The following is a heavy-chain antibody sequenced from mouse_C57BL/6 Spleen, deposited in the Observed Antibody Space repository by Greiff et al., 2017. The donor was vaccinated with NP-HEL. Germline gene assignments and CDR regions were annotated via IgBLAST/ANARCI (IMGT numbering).Heavy chain of an antibody. CDR1: GYAFSSSW. CDR2: IYPGDGDT. J-gene: IGHJ2*01. V-gene: IGHV1-82*01. Sequence: LQESGPELVKPGASVKISCKASGYAFSSSWMNWVKQRPGKGLEWIGRIYPGDGDTNYNGKFKGKATLTADKSSSTAYMQLSSLTSEDSAVYFCARWDGNVDYWGQGTTLTVSS. CDR3: ARWDGNVDY. D-gene: IGHD2-1*01.